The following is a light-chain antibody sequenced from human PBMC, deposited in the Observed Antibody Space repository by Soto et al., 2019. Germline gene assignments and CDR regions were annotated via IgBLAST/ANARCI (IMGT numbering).Light chain of an antibody. J-gene: IGLJ2*01. Sequence: QSALTQPPSASGSPGQSVTISCTGTSSDVGGYNSVSWYQQHPGKAPKVMIYDVSKRPSGVPDRFSGSKSGNTASLTVSGLQAEDEADYYCSSFASSNNLVFGGGTKLTVL. CDR3: SSFASSNNLV. CDR1: SSDVGGYNS. CDR2: DVS. V-gene: IGLV2-8*01.